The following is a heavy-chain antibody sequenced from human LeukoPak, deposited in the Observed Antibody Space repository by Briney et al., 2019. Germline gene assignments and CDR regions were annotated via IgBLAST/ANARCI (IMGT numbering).Heavy chain of an antibody. CDR2: IYYSGST. CDR3: ARDRYGSGGFDY. J-gene: IGHJ4*02. D-gene: IGHD3-10*01. Sequence: SETLSLTCTVSGGSISSYYWSWIRQPPGKGLEWIGYIYYSGSTNYNPSLKSRVTISVDTSKNQFSQKLSSVTAADTAVYYCARDRYGSGGFDYWGQGTLVTVSS. V-gene: IGHV4-59*01. CDR1: GGSISSYY.